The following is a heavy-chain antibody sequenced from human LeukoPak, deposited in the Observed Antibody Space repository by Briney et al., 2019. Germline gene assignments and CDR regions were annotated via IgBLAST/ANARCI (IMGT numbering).Heavy chain of an antibody. Sequence: SETLSLTCAVSGGSINSHYWGWIRQPPGKGLQWSGDIYYTGKINYNPSLKSRVTITLDTSKDHLALNLTSVLAADTAIYYCVRRDTGWNYFDYWGQGILVTVSS. CDR1: GGSINSHY. CDR3: VRRDTGWNYFDY. V-gene: IGHV4-59*08. D-gene: IGHD6-19*01. J-gene: IGHJ4*02. CDR2: IYYTGKI.